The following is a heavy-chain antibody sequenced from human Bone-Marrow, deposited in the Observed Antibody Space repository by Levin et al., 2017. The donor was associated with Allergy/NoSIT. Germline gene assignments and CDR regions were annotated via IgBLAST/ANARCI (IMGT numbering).Heavy chain of an antibody. Sequence: SQTLSLTCTVSGDSISGYYWSWIRQPPGKGLEWIGHIYYSGSTNYNPSLKSRTTLSVDMSRNQFSLKLSPVTAGDTAVYYCARDKIIMLRGDTYYYGMDVWGQGTTVTVSS. V-gene: IGHV4-59*01. CDR3: ARDKIIMLRGDTYYYGMDV. CDR2: IYYSGST. CDR1: GDSISGYY. J-gene: IGHJ6*02. D-gene: IGHD3-10*01.